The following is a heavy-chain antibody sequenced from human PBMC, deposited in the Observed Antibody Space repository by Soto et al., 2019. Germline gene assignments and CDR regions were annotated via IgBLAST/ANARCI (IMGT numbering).Heavy chain of an antibody. CDR1: GFTFSDYY. D-gene: IGHD3-10*01. V-gene: IGHV3-11*01. CDR3: ANPRGPYYYGSGRLDV. Sequence: GGSLRLSCAASGFTFSDYYMSWIRQASGKGLEWVSYISSSGSTIYYADSVKGRFTISRDNAKNSLYLQMNSLRAEDTAVYYCANPRGPYYYGSGRLDVWGKGTTVTVSS. CDR2: ISSSGSTI. J-gene: IGHJ6*04.